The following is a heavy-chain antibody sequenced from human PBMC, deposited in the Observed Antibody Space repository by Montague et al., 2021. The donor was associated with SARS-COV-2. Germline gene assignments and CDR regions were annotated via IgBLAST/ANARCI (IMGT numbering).Heavy chain of an antibody. CDR3: ARDLDGAFDI. J-gene: IGHJ3*02. CDR2: IYSGGGT. Sequence: SLRLSCAASGFSVSSNYMSWVRQAPGKGLEWASLIYSGGGTSSADSVQGRFTTSRDNSKNTLFLQMNSLRAEDTAVYYCARDLDGAFDIWGQGTRVTVSS. CDR1: GFSVSSNY. V-gene: IGHV3-66*02.